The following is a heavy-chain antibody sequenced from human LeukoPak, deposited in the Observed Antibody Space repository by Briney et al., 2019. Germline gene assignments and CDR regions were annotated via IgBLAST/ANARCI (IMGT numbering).Heavy chain of an antibody. CDR3: LREETIVVIREPPP. CDR2: ISQDGNDK. CDR1: GFTFSNYW. J-gene: IGHJ4*02. Sequence: LGGSLRLSCAASGFTFSNYWMSWVRQAPGKGLEWVANISQDGNDKYYVDSVKGRFTISRDNAKNSLYLQMNSLRAEDTAIYYCLREETIVVIREPPPRGQGTLVTVSS. D-gene: IGHD3-22*01. V-gene: IGHV3-7*01.